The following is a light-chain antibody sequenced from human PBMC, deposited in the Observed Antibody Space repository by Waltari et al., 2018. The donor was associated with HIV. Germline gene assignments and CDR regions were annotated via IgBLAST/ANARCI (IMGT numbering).Light chain of an antibody. CDR2: GTS. Sequence: QSALTQPPSVSGAPGQRVTISCTGSSSNIGAGYDVHWYQQVPGTAPKLLIYGTSNRPSGVPDRFSGSKSGTSASLAVTGLQAEDEADYYCQSYDSSLSGGVFGGGTKLTVL. J-gene: IGLJ3*02. CDR3: QSYDSSLSGGV. V-gene: IGLV1-40*01. CDR1: SSNIGAGYD.